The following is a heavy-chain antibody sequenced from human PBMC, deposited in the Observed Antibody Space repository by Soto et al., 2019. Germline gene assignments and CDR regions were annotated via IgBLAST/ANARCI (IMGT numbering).Heavy chain of an antibody. V-gene: IGHV3-23*01. Sequence: EEQLLESGGGLVQPGGSLRLSCAASGFTFSSYAMGWVRQAPGKGLEWVSGISGSGDSTYYADSVKGRFTISRDNSENTVYLQMNSLRAEDTAVYYCAKESLVRGVINYFDYWGQGTLVTVSS. D-gene: IGHD3-10*01. J-gene: IGHJ4*02. CDR2: ISGSGDST. CDR3: AKESLVRGVINYFDY. CDR1: GFTFSSYA.